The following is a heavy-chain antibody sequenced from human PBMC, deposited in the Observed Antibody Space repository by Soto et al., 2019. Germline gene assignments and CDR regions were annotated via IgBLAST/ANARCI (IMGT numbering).Heavy chain of an antibody. J-gene: IGHJ4*01. CDR1: GYSFNSYD. V-gene: IGHV1-8*01. CDR2: MNPNSGNT. D-gene: IGHD3-16*01. CDR3: ARALNFRSLRLGAFTSGH. Sequence: GASVKVSCKASGYSFNSYDINWVRQAPGQGLEWMGWMNPNSGNTGSAQKFQGRVIMTRNTSISTAYLELSSLRSDYTAVYYCARALNFRSLRLGAFTSGHWGQGTLVTVSS.